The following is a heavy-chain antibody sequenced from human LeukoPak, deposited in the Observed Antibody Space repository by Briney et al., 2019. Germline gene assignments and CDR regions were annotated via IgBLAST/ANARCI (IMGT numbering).Heavy chain of an antibody. CDR3: AKGGYSSGWRNYFDY. V-gene: IGHV3-23*01. CDR1: GFTFSSYG. J-gene: IGHJ4*02. CDR2: ISATGGST. Sequence: GGSLRLSCAASGFTFSSYGITWVRQAPGKGLEWGSTISATGGSTYYADSVKGRFTISRDNSKDTLYLQMNSLRAEDTAVYYGAKGGYSSGWRNYFDYWGQGTLVTVSS. D-gene: IGHD6-19*01.